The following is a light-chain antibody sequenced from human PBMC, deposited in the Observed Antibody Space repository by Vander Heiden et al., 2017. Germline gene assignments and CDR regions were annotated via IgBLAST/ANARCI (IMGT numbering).Light chain of an antibody. Sequence: DIQMTQSPPSLSAPVGDSVSIPSRASQGMSDSLAWFQQKPGKAPKSLIYSASSLQSGVPSRFSGSGSGTEFTLTISSLQPEDCATYYCQQYDSYPLTFGGGTKVEIK. CDR3: QQYDSYPLT. CDR2: SAS. CDR1: QGMSDS. V-gene: IGKV1-16*01. J-gene: IGKJ4*01.